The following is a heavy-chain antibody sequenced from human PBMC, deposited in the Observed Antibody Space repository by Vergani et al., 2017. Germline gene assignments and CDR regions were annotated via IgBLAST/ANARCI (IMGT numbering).Heavy chain of an antibody. CDR1: GYSFTNYW. CDR2: IHPADSDT. Sequence: EVQLVQSGAEVKKPGESLKISCQISGYSFTNYWIGWVRQMPGKSLEWMGIIHPADSDTRYSPSFQGQVTISVDKSISTAYLQRSGLRASDSAMYYCARLYGRDSSGSKYFDYWGQGTLVTVSS. CDR3: ARLYGRDSSGSKYFDY. V-gene: IGHV5-51*01. D-gene: IGHD3-22*01. J-gene: IGHJ4*02.